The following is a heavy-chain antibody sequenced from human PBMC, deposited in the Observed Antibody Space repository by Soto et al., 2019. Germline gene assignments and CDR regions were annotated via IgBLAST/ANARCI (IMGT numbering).Heavy chain of an antibody. D-gene: IGHD2-2*02. V-gene: IGHV5-51*01. J-gene: IGHJ4*02. CDR3: ARQLYCSSSSCYRAIDY. CDR2: IYPGDSDT. Sequence: EVQLVQSGAEVKKPGESLKISCKGSGYSFTTYWIGWVRQTPGKGLEWMGIIYPGDSDTRYSPSFQGQVTISADKSISTAYLQWSSLKASDTAIYYCARQLYCSSSSCYRAIDYWGQGTLVTVSS. CDR1: GYSFTTYW.